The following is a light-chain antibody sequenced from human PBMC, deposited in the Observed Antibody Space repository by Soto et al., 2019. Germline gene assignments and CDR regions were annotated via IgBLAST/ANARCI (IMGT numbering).Light chain of an antibody. CDR1: SSDVGSYNL. J-gene: IGLJ2*01. Sequence: QSVLTQPASVSGSPGQSITISCTGTSSDVGSYNLVSWYQQHPGKAPKLMIYEGSKRPSGVSNRFSCSKSGNTASLTISGLQAEDEADYYCCSYAGSSTFGSVVFGGGTKVTVL. CDR3: CSYAGSSTFGSVV. CDR2: EGS. V-gene: IGLV2-23*03.